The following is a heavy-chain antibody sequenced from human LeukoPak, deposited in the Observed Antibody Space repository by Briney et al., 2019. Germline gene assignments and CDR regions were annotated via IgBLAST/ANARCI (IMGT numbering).Heavy chain of an antibody. D-gene: IGHD3-3*01. CDR2: IYYSGIT. J-gene: IGHJ5*01. V-gene: IGHV4-39*01. Sequence: SETLSLTCAVSGGSISSGGYSWSWIRQPPGKGLEWIGIIYYSGITHYNPSLKSRVTILVDTSKNQSSLKLSSVTDADTAVYYCARVRRSLNWFDSWGQGTLVTVSS. CDR1: GGSISSGGYS. CDR3: ARVRRSLNWFDS.